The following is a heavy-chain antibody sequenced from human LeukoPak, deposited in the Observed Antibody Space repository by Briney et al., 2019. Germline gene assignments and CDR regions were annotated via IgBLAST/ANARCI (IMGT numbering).Heavy chain of an antibody. CDR2: IYSGGST. D-gene: IGHD5-18*01. Sequence: GGSLRLSCAASEFSVGSNYMTWVRQAPGKGLEWVSLIYSGGSTYYADSVKGRFTISRDNSKNTLYLQMNSLRAEDTAVYYCARQRYSYGYLRGADFDYWGQGTLVTVSS. V-gene: IGHV3-66*04. CDR3: ARQRYSYGYLRGADFDY. CDR1: EFSVGSNY. J-gene: IGHJ4*02.